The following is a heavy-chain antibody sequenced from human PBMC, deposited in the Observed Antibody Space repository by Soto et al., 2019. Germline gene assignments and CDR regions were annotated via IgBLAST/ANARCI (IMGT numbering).Heavy chain of an antibody. J-gene: IGHJ4*02. Sequence: ASVKVSCKVSGYTLTELSMHWVRQVPGKGLEWMGGFDPEAAETIYAQKFQGRVTMTEDTSTDTAYLELSSLRSEDTAVYYCETERINSTTMVRGVIRCIDYWGQG. D-gene: IGHD3-10*01. CDR1: GYTLTELS. V-gene: IGHV1-24*01. CDR2: FDPEAAET. CDR3: ETERINSTTMVRGVIRCIDY.